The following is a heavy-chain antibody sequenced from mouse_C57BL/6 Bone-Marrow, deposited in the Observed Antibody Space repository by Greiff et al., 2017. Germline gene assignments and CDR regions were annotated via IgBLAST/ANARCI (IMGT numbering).Heavy chain of an antibody. CDR3: ARDILGAY. D-gene: IGHD4-1*01. CDR1: GFTFSDYY. V-gene: IGHV5-12*01. J-gene: IGHJ3*01. CDR2: ISNGGGSP. Sequence: EVQGVESGGGLVQPGGSLKLSCAASGFTFSDYYMYWVRQTPEKRLEWVAYISNGGGSPYYPDTVKGRFTISRDNAKNTLYLQMSRLKSEDTAMYYCARDILGAYWGQGTLGTVSA.